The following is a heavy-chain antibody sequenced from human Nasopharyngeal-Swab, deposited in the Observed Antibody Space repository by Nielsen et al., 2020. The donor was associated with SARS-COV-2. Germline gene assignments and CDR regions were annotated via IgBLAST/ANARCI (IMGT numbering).Heavy chain of an antibody. D-gene: IGHD2-15*01. J-gene: IGHJ6*02. Sequence: GGSLRLSCAASGFTFSSYSMNWVRQAPGKGLEWVSSISSSSSYIYYADSVKGRFTISRDNAKNSLYLQMNSLRAEDTAVYYCAKDSSDIVVVVAATQVYYYYYGMDVRGQGTTVTVSS. CDR2: ISSSSSYI. V-gene: IGHV3-21*04. CDR1: GFTFSSYS. CDR3: AKDSSDIVVVVAATQVYYYYYGMDV.